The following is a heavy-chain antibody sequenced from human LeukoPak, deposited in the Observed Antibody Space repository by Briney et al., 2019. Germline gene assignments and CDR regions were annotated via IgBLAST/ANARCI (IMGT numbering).Heavy chain of an antibody. D-gene: IGHD1-26*01. J-gene: IGHJ4*02. CDR2: IYYSGST. V-gene: IGHV4-59*02. Sequence: PSETLSLTCSVSGGSVSNYYWSWIRQPPGKGLEWIGYIYYSGSTNYNPSLKSRVTISVDTSKNQFSLKLSSVTAADTAVYYCAREVGGKHQYLDYRGQGTLVNVSS. CDR1: GGSVSNYY. CDR3: AREVGGKHQYLDY.